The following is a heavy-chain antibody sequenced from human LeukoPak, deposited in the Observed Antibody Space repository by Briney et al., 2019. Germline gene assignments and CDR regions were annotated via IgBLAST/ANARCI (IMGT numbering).Heavy chain of an antibody. V-gene: IGHV4-61*02. Sequence: SETLSLTCTVSGGSISSGSYYWRWIRQPAGKGREWIVRIYTSGSTNYNPSLQSRVTISVDTSKNQFSLKLSSVTAADTAVYYCARDGDAYNPGPFDYWGQGTLVTVSS. CDR2: IYTSGST. D-gene: IGHD5-24*01. J-gene: IGHJ4*02. CDR1: GGSISSGSYY. CDR3: ARDGDAYNPGPFDY.